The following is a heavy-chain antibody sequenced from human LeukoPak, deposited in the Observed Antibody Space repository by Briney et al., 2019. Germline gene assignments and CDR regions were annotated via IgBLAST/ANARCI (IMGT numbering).Heavy chain of an antibody. D-gene: IGHD6-6*01. CDR2: IYYSGDT. V-gene: IGHV4-39*01. CDR3: ASRLPSRPWDY. Sequence: SETLSLTCTASGDSISSSSFCWGWIRQPPGKGLEWIGTIYYSGDTYYNPSLKSRVTISVDTSKHEFSLKVSSVTATDTAVYYCASRLPSRPWDYWGQGTLVTVSS. CDR1: GDSISSSSFC. J-gene: IGHJ4*02.